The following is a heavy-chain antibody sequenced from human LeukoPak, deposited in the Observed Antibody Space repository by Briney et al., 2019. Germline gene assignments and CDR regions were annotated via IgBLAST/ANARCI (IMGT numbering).Heavy chain of an antibody. CDR3: AVSYTFYYFDY. J-gene: IGHJ4*02. CDR2: ISGSGGST. CDR1: GFTFSSYA. Sequence: GGSLRLSCAASGFTFSSYAMTWVRQAPGKGLEWVSIISGSGGSTYYADSVKGRFTISRDNSKNTLYLQMNSLRAEDTAVYYCAVSYTFYYFDYWGQGTLVTVSS. V-gene: IGHV3-23*01. D-gene: IGHD3-16*01.